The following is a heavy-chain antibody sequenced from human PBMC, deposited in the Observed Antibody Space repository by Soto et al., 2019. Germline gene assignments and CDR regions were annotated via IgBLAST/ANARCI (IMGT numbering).Heavy chain of an antibody. CDR1: GGSVSSGSYY. CDR2: IYYSGST. D-gene: IGHD3-10*01. CDR3: ARTQRPPRGIDY. J-gene: IGHJ4*02. Sequence: SETLSLTCTVSGGSVSSGSYYWSWIRQPPGKGLEWIGYIYYSGSTNYNPSLKSRVTISVDTSKNQFSLKLSSVTAADTAVCYCARTQRPPRGIDYWGQGTLVTVSS. V-gene: IGHV4-61*01.